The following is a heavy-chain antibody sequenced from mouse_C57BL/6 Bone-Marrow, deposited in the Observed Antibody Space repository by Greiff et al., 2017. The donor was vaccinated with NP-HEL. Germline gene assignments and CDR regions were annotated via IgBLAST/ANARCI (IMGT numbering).Heavy chain of an antibody. CDR2: IDPANGNT. Sequence: QLKESVAELVRPGASVKLSCTASGFNIKNTYMHWVKQRPEQGLEWLGRIDPANGNTKYAPKFQGKATITADTSSNTAYLQLSSLTSEDTAIYYCARESLGGNFLFAYWGQGTLVTVSA. CDR1: GFNIKNTY. CDR3: ARESLGGNFLFAY. J-gene: IGHJ3*01. D-gene: IGHD2-1*01. V-gene: IGHV14-3*01.